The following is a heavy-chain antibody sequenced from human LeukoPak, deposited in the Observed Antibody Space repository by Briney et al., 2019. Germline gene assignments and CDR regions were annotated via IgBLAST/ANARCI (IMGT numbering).Heavy chain of an antibody. J-gene: IGHJ6*03. CDR2: INHSGST. Sequence: PSETLSLTCAVYGGSFSGYYWGWIRQPPGKGLEWIGEINHSGSTNYNPSLKSRVTISVDTSKNQFSLKLSSVTAADTAVYYCARVPGPMAPRDYYMDVWGKGTTVTVSS. D-gene: IGHD3-10*01. CDR1: GGSFSGYY. CDR3: ARVPGPMAPRDYYMDV. V-gene: IGHV4-34*01.